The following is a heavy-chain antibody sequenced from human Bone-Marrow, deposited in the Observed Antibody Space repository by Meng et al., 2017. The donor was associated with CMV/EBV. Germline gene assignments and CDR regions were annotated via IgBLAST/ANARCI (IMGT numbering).Heavy chain of an antibody. Sequence: ASVKVSCKGSGYSFTTYGVTWVRQAPGQGLEWMGWISVSTGDTNYAQNLQGRLILTTDTSTNTAYMELRSLKSDDTAVYYCAKLGRVGSSPQYNWFDSWGQGPRSPSPQ. CDR2: ISVSTGDT. CDR3: AKLGRVGSSPQYNWFDS. CDR1: GYSFTTYG. J-gene: IGHJ5*01. V-gene: IGHV1-18*01. D-gene: IGHD3-16*01.